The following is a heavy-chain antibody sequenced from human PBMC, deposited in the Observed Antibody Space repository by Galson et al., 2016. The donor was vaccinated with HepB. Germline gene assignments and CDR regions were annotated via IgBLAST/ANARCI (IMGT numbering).Heavy chain of an antibody. V-gene: IGHV3-23*01. CDR1: GFTLSNSA. Sequence: SLRLSCAASGFTLSNSAMSWVRQAPGKGLEWVSAMSDSGGSTYYADSVKGRFTISRDNSKNTLYLQMNSLGAEDTAIYYYAVRYSSIWYFQHWGRGTLVSVSS. CDR3: AVRYSSIWYFQH. D-gene: IGHD6-13*01. CDR2: MSDSGGST. J-gene: IGHJ1*01.